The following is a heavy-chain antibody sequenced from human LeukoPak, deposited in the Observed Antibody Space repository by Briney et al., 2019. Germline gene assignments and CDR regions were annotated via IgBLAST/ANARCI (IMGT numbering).Heavy chain of an antibody. J-gene: IGHJ4*02. Sequence: SETLSLTCSVSGVSISSYCWTWIRQSAGRGLEWIGRIDTSGSTNYNPSLKSRVTMSADTSNNQFSLKLMSVTAADTAVYYCARGQWEIDYWGQGTLVTVSP. D-gene: IGHD1-26*01. CDR1: GVSISSYC. CDR3: ARGQWEIDY. V-gene: IGHV4-4*07. CDR2: IDTSGST.